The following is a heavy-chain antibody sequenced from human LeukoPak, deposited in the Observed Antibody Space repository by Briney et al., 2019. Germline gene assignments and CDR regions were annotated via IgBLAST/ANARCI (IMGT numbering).Heavy chain of an antibody. Sequence: QPGGSLRLSCAASGFTFSSAAMTWVRQAPGKGLEWVSTITGSDDRTYYADSVKGRFTISRDYSKNTLHLQMNSLRVEDTAIYYCAKGPQLGSGYHPGYWGQGTLVTVSS. CDR2: ITGSDDRT. CDR3: AKGPQLGSGYHPGY. D-gene: IGHD3-22*01. V-gene: IGHV3-23*01. CDR1: GFTFSSAA. J-gene: IGHJ4*02.